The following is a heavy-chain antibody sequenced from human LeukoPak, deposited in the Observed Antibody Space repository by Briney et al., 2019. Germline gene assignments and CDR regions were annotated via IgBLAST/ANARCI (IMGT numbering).Heavy chain of an antibody. J-gene: IGHJ6*03. Sequence: ASVKVSCKASGYTFTSYAMNWVRQAPGQGLEWMGWINTNTGNPTYAQGFTGRFVFSLDTSVSTAYLQISSLKAEDTAVYYCARGAGSSSGWYIRTVYYYYYYMDVWGKGTTVTVSS. CDR1: GYTFTSYA. D-gene: IGHD6-19*01. CDR3: ARGAGSSSGWYIRTVYYYYYYMDV. CDR2: INTNTGNP. V-gene: IGHV7-4-1*02.